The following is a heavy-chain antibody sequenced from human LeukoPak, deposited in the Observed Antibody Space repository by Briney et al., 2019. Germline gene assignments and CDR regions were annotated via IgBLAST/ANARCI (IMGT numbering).Heavy chain of an antibody. D-gene: IGHD1-7*01. CDR1: GYTFTVYY. V-gene: IGHV1-2*02. CDR2: INPNSGGT. CDR3: ARVRGITGTNFWFDP. J-gene: IGHJ5*02. Sequence: ASVTVSFKASGYTFTVYYMHWVRQAPGQGLEWMGWINPNSGGTNYAQKFQGRVTMTRDTSISTAYMEPSRLRSDDTAVYYCARVRGITGTNFWFDPWGQGTLVTVSS.